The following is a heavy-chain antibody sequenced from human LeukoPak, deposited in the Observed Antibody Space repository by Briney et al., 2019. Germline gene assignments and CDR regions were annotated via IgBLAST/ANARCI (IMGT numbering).Heavy chain of an antibody. J-gene: IGHJ4*02. Sequence: PSETLSLTCTVSGGSINTYYWGWIRQTPGKGLEWIGYIYSRGSTNYNPSLKSRVTISVDTSKYQFSLKLTSVTAADTAVYYCARGFDDYDVLLGYEYWGQGILVTVSS. CDR3: ARGFDDYDVLLGYEY. D-gene: IGHD3-9*01. CDR1: GGSINTYY. V-gene: IGHV4-59*01. CDR2: IYSRGST.